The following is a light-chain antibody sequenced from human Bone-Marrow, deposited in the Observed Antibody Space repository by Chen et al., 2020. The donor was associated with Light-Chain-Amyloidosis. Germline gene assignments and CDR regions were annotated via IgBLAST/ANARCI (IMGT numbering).Light chain of an antibody. CDR2: EDD. V-gene: IGLV6-57*01. Sequence: NFMLTQPHSVSESPGKTVIISCTRSSGSIATNYVQCYQQRPGSSPTTLIYEDDQRPSGVPDRFSGSIDRSSNSVSLTISGLKTEDEADYYCQSYQGSSQGVFGGGTKLTVL. CDR1: SGSIATNY. CDR3: QSYQGSSQGV. J-gene: IGLJ3*02.